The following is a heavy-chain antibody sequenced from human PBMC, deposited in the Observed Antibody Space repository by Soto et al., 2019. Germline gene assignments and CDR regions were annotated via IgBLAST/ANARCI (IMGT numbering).Heavy chain of an antibody. CDR3: ARGGCDGGSCYTLVGLRYGMDV. Sequence: QVQLVESGGGVVQPGRSLRLSCAASGFTFSSYVMHWVRQAPGKGLEWVAIISYDGNNKYYADSVKGRFTISRDNSKNTLYLQMNSLRAEDTAVYYCARGGCDGGSCYTLVGLRYGMDVWGQGTTVTVSS. J-gene: IGHJ6*02. CDR1: GFTFSSYV. V-gene: IGHV3-30-3*01. CDR2: ISYDGNNK. D-gene: IGHD2-15*01.